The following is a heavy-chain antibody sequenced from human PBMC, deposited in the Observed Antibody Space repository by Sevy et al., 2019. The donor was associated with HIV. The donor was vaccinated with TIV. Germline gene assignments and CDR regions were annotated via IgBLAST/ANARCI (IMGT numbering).Heavy chain of an antibody. CDR2: ISSSSSYI. V-gene: IGHV3-21*01. Sequence: GESLKISCAASGFTFSSYSMNWVRQAPGKGLEWVSSISSSSSYIYYGDSVKGRFTISRDNAKNSRYLQMNSLRAEDTAVYYWARHIAADYYFDYWGQGTLVTVSS. D-gene: IGHD6-13*01. CDR3: ARHIAADYYFDY. CDR1: GFTFSSYS. J-gene: IGHJ4*02.